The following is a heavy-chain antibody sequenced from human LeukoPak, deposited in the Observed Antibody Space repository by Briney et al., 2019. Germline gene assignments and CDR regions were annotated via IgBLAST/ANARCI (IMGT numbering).Heavy chain of an antibody. V-gene: IGHV3-23*01. Sequence: GGSLRLSCAASGFXFSSYAISWVRQAPEKGLEWVSTISGSGGGTYYADSVKGRFTISRDDSKNTLYLQMNSLRDEDTAVYYCAKDLGRYRNNYFDYWGQGTLVTVSS. J-gene: IGHJ4*02. CDR2: ISGSGGGT. D-gene: IGHD1-26*01. CDR1: GFXFSSYA. CDR3: AKDLGRYRNNYFDY.